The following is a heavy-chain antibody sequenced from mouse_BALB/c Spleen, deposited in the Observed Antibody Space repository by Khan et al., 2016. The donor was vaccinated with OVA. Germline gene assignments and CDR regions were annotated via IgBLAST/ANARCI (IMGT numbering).Heavy chain of an antibody. D-gene: IGHD3-2*02. CDR1: GYIFTSYW. CDR3: AREEALYYFDY. Sequence: QVQLQPSGAELVRPGASVKLSCKTSGYIFTSYWIHWVKQRSGQGLVWIARIYPGTDNTYYNENLKDKATLTADRSSSTAYMPLSSLKSEDSAVYFCAREEALYYFDYWGQGTTLTVSS. CDR2: IYPGTDNT. V-gene: IGHV1S132*01. J-gene: IGHJ2*01.